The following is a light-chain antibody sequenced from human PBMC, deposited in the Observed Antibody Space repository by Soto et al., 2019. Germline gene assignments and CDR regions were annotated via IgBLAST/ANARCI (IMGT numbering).Light chain of an antibody. Sequence: QSVLTQPRSVSGSPGQSVTISCTVTSSDVGGYNYVSWYQQHPGKAPKLMIYDVSRRPSGVPDRFSGSKSGNTASLTISGLQAEDEADYYCCSYAGSPHYVFGTGTKVTVL. CDR2: DVS. J-gene: IGLJ1*01. CDR3: CSYAGSPHYV. CDR1: SSDVGGYNY. V-gene: IGLV2-11*01.